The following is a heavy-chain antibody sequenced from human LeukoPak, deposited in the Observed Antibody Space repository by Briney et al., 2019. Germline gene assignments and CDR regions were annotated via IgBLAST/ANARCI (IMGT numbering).Heavy chain of an antibody. CDR2: IYYSGST. J-gene: IGHJ6*02. CDR3: ARRYYYDSSGYYSLGYYYYGMDV. Sequence: PSETLSLTCTVSGGSISSYYWSWIRQPPGKGLEWIGYIYYSGSTNYNPSLKSRVTISVDTSKNQFSLKLSSVTAADTAVYYCARRYYYDSSGYYSLGYYYYGMDVWGQGTTVTVSS. CDR1: GGSISSYY. V-gene: IGHV4-59*12. D-gene: IGHD3-22*01.